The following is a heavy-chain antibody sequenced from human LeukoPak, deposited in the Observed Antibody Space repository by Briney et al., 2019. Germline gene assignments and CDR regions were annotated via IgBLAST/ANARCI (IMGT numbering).Heavy chain of an antibody. V-gene: IGHV1-18*01. Sequence: ASVKVSCKSSGSTFTSYGISWLRQAPGQGLEWVGWIGAYNGNTNYEQKLQGRVPMTTDTSTSTASMELRSLRSDDTAVYYCARDRLSAVDSYCGGDCYSRYYFDYWGQGTLVTVSS. CDR1: GSTFTSYG. D-gene: IGHD2-21*02. CDR3: ARDRLSAVDSYCGGDCYSRYYFDY. CDR2: IGAYNGNT. J-gene: IGHJ4*02.